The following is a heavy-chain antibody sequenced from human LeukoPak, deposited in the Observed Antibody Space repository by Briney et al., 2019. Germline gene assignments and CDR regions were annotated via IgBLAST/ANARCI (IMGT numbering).Heavy chain of an antibody. CDR2: IYYSGST. CDR3: ARDKLGYCSGGSCYSRWFDP. D-gene: IGHD2-15*01. V-gene: IGHV4-61*01. J-gene: IGHJ5*02. Sequence: SETLSLTCTVSGGSISSSSYYWSWIRQPPGKGLEWIGYIYYSGSTNYNPSLKSRVTISVDTSKNQFSLKLSSVTAADTAVYYCARDKLGYCSGGSCYSRWFDPWGQGTLVTVSS. CDR1: GGSISSSSYY.